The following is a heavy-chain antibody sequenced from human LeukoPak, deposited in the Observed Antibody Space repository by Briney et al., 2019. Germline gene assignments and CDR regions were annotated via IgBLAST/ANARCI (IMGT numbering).Heavy chain of an antibody. CDR2: INPSGGST. Sequence: ASVKVSCKASGYTFTSYYMHWVRQAPGQGLEWMGIINPSGGSTSYAQKFQGRVTMTRDTSTSTVYMGLSSLRSEDTVVYYCARVSGIVVVPAAIDYYYGMDVWGQGTTVTVSS. D-gene: IGHD2-2*01. CDR3: ARVSGIVVVPAAIDYYYGMDV. V-gene: IGHV1-46*01. CDR1: GYTFTSYY. J-gene: IGHJ6*02.